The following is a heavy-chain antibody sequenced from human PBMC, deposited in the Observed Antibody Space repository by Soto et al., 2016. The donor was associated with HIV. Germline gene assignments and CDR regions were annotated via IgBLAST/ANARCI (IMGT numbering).Heavy chain of an antibody. CDR1: GYTFTSYY. Sequence: QVQLVQSGAEVKKPGASVKVSCKASGYTFTSYYMHWVRQAPGQGLEWVGWINPNSGETNYAQKFEGRVTMTSITSITTAYMDLSRLTSDDTAIYYCAREHYGGNANYYYAMDTWGQGPRSPSP. CDR2: INPNSGET. V-gene: IGHV1-2*02. J-gene: IGHJ6*02. D-gene: IGHD4-17*01. CDR3: AREHYGGNANYYYAMDT.